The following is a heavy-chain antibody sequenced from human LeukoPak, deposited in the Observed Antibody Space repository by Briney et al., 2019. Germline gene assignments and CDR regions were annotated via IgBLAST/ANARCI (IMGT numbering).Heavy chain of an antibody. CDR3: ARLSDGNGDYRWYFDY. D-gene: IGHD3-22*01. J-gene: IGHJ4*02. CDR2: ISYSGST. CDR1: GGSITSGGYF. Sequence: SETLSLTCTVSGGSITSGGYFWSWLRQHPGKGLECIAHISYSGSTYYTPSLKSRVTISADRAKNQYSLKLTSVTAADTAVYFCARLSDGNGDYRWYFDYWGQGSLVTVSS. V-gene: IGHV4-31*03.